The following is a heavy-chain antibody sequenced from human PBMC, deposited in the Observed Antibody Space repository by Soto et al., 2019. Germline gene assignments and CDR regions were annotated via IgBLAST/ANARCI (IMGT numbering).Heavy chain of an antibody. CDR1: GFTFISYW. CDR3: ARAIVMVAATCFDY. D-gene: IGHD2-15*01. Sequence: PGGSLRLSCAASGFTFISYWMSWVRQAPWKGLEWVANIKQDGSEKYYVDSVKGRFTISRDNAKNSLYLQMNSLRAEDTAVYYCARAIVMVAATCFDYWGQGTLVTVS. CDR2: IKQDGSEK. J-gene: IGHJ4*02. V-gene: IGHV3-7*01.